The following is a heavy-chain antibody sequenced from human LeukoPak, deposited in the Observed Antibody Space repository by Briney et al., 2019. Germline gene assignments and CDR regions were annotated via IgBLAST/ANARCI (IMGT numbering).Heavy chain of an antibody. CDR3: AKDRASGWPNAFDI. CDR2: ISGSGGST. Sequence: GGSLRLSCAASGFTFSTYAMNWVCQAPGKGLEWVSAISGSGGSTYYADSVKGRFTISRDNSKNTLYLQMDSLRAEDTAVYYCAKDRASGWPNAFDIWGQGTMVTVSS. CDR1: GFTFSTYA. J-gene: IGHJ3*02. D-gene: IGHD6-19*01. V-gene: IGHV3-23*01.